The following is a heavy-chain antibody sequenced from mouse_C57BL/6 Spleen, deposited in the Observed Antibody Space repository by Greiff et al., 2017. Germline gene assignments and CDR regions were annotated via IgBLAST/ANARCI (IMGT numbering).Heavy chain of an antibody. CDR3: ARGDYGSSYGYAMDY. CDR1: GYTFTSYD. Sequence: QVQLKQSGPELVKPGASVKLSCKASGYTFTSYDINWVKQRPGQGLEWIGWIYPRDGSTKYNEKFMGKATLTADTSSSAAYMERHSLTSEVYAVYFGARGDYGSSYGYAMDYWGQGTSVTVAS. J-gene: IGHJ4*01. CDR2: IYPRDGST. D-gene: IGHD1-1*01. V-gene: IGHV1-85*01.